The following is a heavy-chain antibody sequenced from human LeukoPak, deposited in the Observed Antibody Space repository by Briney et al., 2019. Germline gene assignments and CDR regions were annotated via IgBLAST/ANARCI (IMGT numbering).Heavy chain of an antibody. CDR1: GGTYSSYA. J-gene: IGHJ4*02. CDR2: IIPILGIA. Sequence: SVKVSCQASGGTYSSYAISWVRQAPGQGPEWMGRIIPILGIANYAQKFQGRVTITADKSTSTAYMELSSLRSEDTAEYYCARGGYSGSDSYFDYWGQGTLVTVSS. D-gene: IGHD5-12*01. CDR3: ARGGYSGSDSYFDY. V-gene: IGHV1-69*04.